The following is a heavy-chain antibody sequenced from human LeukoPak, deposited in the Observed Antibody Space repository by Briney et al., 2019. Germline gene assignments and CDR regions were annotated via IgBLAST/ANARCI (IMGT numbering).Heavy chain of an antibody. CDR1: GGTFSSYA. D-gene: IGHD1-26*01. Sequence: SVKVSCKASGGTFSSYAISWVRQAPGQGLEWMGGIIPIFGTANYAQKFQGRVTITADKSTSTAYMELSSLRSEDTAVYYCATSPWSYYRAYYFDYWGQGTLVTVSS. J-gene: IGHJ4*02. V-gene: IGHV1-69*06. CDR2: IIPIFGTA. CDR3: ATSPWSYYRAYYFDY.